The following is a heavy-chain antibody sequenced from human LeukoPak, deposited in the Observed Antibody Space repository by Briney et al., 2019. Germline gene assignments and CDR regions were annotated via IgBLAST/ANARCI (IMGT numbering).Heavy chain of an antibody. V-gene: IGHV5-51*01. D-gene: IGHD3-3*01. CDR1: GYSFTSYW. J-gene: IGHJ5*02. Sequence: GESLKISCKGSGYSFTSYWIGWVRQMPGKGLEWMGIIYPGDSDTRYSPSFQGQVTISADKSISTAYLQWSSLKASDTAMYYCARQGVVDTISDWFDPWGQGTLVTVSS. CDR3: ARQGVVDTISDWFDP. CDR2: IYPGDSDT.